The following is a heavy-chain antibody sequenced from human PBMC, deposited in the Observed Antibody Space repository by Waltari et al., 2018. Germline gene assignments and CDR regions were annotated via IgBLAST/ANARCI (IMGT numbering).Heavy chain of an antibody. CDR1: GGSFSGGF. CDR3: ASPAGRYSRSPFFDY. V-gene: IGHV4-34*01. Sequence: QVQLQQWGTRVLKPSETLSLTCAVHGGSFSGGFWAWIRQPPGKGLEWIGEINHDGNTNYNPSLKSRVSISADMSKNQFSLKVTSVTAADTAVYYCASPAGRYSRSPFFDYWGQGTLVTVSS. J-gene: IGHJ4*02. CDR2: INHDGNT. D-gene: IGHD6-6*01.